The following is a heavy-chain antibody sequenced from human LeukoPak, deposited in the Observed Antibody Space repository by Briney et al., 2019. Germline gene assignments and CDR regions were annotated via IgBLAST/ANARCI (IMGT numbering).Heavy chain of an antibody. D-gene: IGHD1-26*01. CDR1: GASISGGTYY. J-gene: IGHJ4*02. CDR3: ARRGGSGRAFDY. CDR2: IYYTGST. Sequence: SETLSLTCSVSGASISGGTYYWGWIRQPPGKGLEWIGSIYYTGSTYDSPSLKSRVTISVDTSKNQFSLKLSSVTAADTAVYYCARRGGSGRAFDYWGQGTLVTVSS. V-gene: IGHV4-39*01.